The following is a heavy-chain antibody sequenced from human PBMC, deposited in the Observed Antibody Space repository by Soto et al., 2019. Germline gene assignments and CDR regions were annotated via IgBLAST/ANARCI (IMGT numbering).Heavy chain of an antibody. Sequence: SQTLSLTSTVSGGSTSTGGYYWSWIHHHPGKDLEWIGYIYYSVSTYYNPSLKSRVTISVDTSKNQCDLKLSSVTDADTAVYDCEIEMRGWVYHQLTDFCLVVWAQGNKFTVS. CDR2: IYYSVST. V-gene: IGHV4-31*03. CDR3: EIEMRGWVYHQLTDFCLVV. CDR1: GGSTSTGGYY. J-gene: IGHJ6*01. D-gene: IGHD1-1*01.